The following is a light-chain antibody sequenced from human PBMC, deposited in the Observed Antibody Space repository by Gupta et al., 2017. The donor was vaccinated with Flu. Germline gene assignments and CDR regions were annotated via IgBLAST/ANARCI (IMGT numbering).Light chain of an antibody. CDR2: AAT. CDR1: QSISSY. V-gene: IGKV1-39*01. Sequence: PSSLSASVGDRVTITCRASQSISSYLNWYQQKPGKAPKLLIYAATSLQSGVPSRFSGSGSGTDSTLTISSLQPEDFATYYCQQSYSTPLTFGGGTKVEIK. J-gene: IGKJ4*01. CDR3: QQSYSTPLT.